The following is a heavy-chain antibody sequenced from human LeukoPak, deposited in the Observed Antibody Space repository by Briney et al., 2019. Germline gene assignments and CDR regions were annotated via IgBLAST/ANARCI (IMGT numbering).Heavy chain of an antibody. Sequence: GESLKISFKGSGYSFTNNWIGWVRPMPGKGVEWMGIILPGDSDTRYSPSFQGQVTISADKSISTAYVQWSSLKASDTAMYYCATYAGTSSKYFQHWGQGTLVTVSS. CDR3: ATYAGTSSKYFQH. J-gene: IGHJ1*01. CDR1: GYSFTNNW. D-gene: IGHD3-10*01. V-gene: IGHV5-51*01. CDR2: ILPGDSDT.